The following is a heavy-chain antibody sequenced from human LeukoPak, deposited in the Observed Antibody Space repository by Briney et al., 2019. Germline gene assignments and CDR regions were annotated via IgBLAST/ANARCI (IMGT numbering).Heavy chain of an antibody. CDR2: IKSDGSYI. D-gene: IGHD6-19*01. J-gene: IGHJ4*02. CDR3: ATGDSGWYNY. CDR1: GFTFSNSW. V-gene: IGHV3-74*03. Sequence: QPGGSLRLSCAASGFTFSNSWMHWVRQGPGKGPVWVSRIKSDGSYITYADSVKGRFIISRDNAENTLYLQMNSLRVDDTAVYYCATGDSGWYNYWGQGTRVTVSA.